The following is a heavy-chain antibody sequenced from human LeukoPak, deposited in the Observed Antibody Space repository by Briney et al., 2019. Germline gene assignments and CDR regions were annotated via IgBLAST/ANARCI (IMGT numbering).Heavy chain of an antibody. V-gene: IGHV3-30*04. CDR1: GFTFSSYA. CDR3: ARVGAVAVHRGYYFDY. CDR2: ISYDGSNK. Sequence: GRSLRLSCAASGFTFSSYAMHWVRQAPGKGLEWVAVISYDGSNKYYADSVKGRFTISRDNSKNTLYLQMNSLRAEDTAVYYCARVGAVAVHRGYYFDYWGQGTLVTVSS. J-gene: IGHJ4*02. D-gene: IGHD6-19*01.